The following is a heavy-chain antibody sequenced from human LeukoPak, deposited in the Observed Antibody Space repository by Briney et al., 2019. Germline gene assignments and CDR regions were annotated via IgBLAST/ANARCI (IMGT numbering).Heavy chain of an antibody. CDR2: ISSDGGGT. D-gene: IGHD6-19*01. CDR3: ATRPGYRSG. J-gene: IGHJ1*01. V-gene: IGHV3-74*01. Sequence: GGSLRLSCAASGFTFSSYWMHWVRQAPGKGLVCVSPISSDGGGTYYADSVQGRFTISRDNAKNSLYLQMNSLRAEDTAVYYCATRPGYRSGWGEGTLVT. CDR1: GFTFSSYW.